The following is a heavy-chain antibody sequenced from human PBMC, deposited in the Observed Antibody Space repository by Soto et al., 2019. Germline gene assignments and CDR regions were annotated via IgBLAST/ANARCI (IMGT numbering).Heavy chain of an antibody. Sequence: QVQLVQSGAEVKKPGASVKVSCKASGYTFTSYGISWVRQAPGQGLEWMGWISAYNGNTNYAQKLQGRVTMTTDTSTSTAYMELRSLRSDDTAVYYCARDKFEQQLVSSPLMSFQHWGQGTLVTVSS. CDR3: ARDKFEQQLVSSPLMSFQH. J-gene: IGHJ1*01. CDR2: ISAYNGNT. V-gene: IGHV1-18*01. D-gene: IGHD6-13*01. CDR1: GYTFTSYG.